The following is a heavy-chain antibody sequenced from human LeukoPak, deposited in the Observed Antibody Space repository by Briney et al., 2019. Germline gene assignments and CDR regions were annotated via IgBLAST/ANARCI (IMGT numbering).Heavy chain of an antibody. CDR2: IKQDGSEK. D-gene: IGHD3-9*01. Sequence: GGSLRLSCAASGFTFSSYWMSWVRQAPGKGLEWVANIKQDGSEKYYVDSVKGRFTISRDNAKNSLYLQINSLRAEDTAVYYCARDLALYYDILTGYSLFDYWGQGTLVTVSS. CDR1: GFTFSSYW. CDR3: ARDLALYYDILTGYSLFDY. V-gene: IGHV3-7*03. J-gene: IGHJ4*02.